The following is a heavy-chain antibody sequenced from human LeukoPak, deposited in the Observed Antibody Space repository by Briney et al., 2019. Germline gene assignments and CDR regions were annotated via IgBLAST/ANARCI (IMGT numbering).Heavy chain of an antibody. CDR1: GGSFSGYY. J-gene: IGHJ6*03. D-gene: IGHD2-2*01. Sequence: SETLSLTCAVYGGSFSGYYWSWIRQPPGKGLEWIGEINHSGSTNYNPPLKSRVTISVDTSKNQFSLKLSSVTAADTAVYYCARGYCSSTSCPTHYYYMDVWGKGTTVTVSS. CDR2: INHSGST. CDR3: ARGYCSSTSCPTHYYYMDV. V-gene: IGHV4-34*01.